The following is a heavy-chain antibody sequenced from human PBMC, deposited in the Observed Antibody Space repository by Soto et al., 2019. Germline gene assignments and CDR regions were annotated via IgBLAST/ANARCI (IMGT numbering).Heavy chain of an antibody. CDR2: TYYRSKWNY. D-gene: IGHD6-6*01. CDR3: FRQPLATLAPYGLDV. Sequence: PSQTLSLTCAISGDSVSAKSAAWNWIRQSPWRGLEWLGRTYYRSKWNYDYAESVRSRMSITPDTSNNQFSLQLNSVSPEDTAVYYFFRQPLATLAPYGLDVWGQGTTVTVSS. J-gene: IGHJ6*02. V-gene: IGHV6-1*01. CDR1: GDSVSAKSAA.